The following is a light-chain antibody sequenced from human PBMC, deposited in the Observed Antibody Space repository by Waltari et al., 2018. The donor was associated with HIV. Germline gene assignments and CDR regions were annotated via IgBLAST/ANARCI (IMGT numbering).Light chain of an antibody. Sequence: DIVMPQFPNSLAVSLGESATMRCRSTQSVFYSPSNKNFLSWYQQKSGQPPRLLIYWASTRENGVPDRFTGSGSGADFTLTISNLQPEDVATYYCQQYYGKFWTFGQGTKVEV. CDR3: QQYYGKFWT. CDR2: WAS. CDR1: QSVFYSPSNKNF. J-gene: IGKJ1*01. V-gene: IGKV4-1*01.